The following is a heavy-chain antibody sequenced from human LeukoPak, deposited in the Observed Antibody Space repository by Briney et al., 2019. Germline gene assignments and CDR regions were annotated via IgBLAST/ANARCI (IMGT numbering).Heavy chain of an antibody. D-gene: IGHD3-9*01. CDR3: ATNYDILTGYKGPKNYGMDV. V-gene: IGHV1-24*01. CDR1: GYTLTELS. CDR2: FDPEDGET. Sequence: ASVKVSCKVSGYTLTELSMHWVRQAPGKGLEWMGGFDPEDGETIYAQKFQGRVTMTEDTSTDTAYMKLSSLRSEDTAVYYCATNYDILTGYKGPKNYGMDVWGQGTTVTVPS. J-gene: IGHJ6*02.